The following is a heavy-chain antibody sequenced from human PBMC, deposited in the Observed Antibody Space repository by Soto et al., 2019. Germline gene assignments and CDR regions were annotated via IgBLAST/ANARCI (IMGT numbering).Heavy chain of an antibody. Sequence: PVESLKISCKGSGYSFTSYWIGWVRQMPGKGLEWMGIIYPGDSDTRYSPSFQGQVTISADKSISTAYLQWSSLKASDTAMYYCARSPSNPIVVVQAGYMDVWGKGTTVTVSS. J-gene: IGHJ6*03. V-gene: IGHV5-51*01. CDR1: GYSFTSYW. CDR3: ARSPSNPIVVVQAGYMDV. CDR2: IYPGDSDT. D-gene: IGHD2-2*01.